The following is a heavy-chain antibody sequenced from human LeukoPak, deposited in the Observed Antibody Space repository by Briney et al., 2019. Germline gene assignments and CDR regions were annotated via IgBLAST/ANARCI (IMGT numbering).Heavy chain of an antibody. Sequence: SETLSLTCTVSGGSISSYYWSWIRQPPGKGLEWIGYIYYSGSTNYNPSLKSRVTISVDTSKNQFSLKLSSVTAADTAVYYCARQRYSYGYLDYWGQGTLVTVSS. J-gene: IGHJ4*02. CDR2: IYYSGST. D-gene: IGHD5-18*01. CDR3: ARQRYSYGYLDY. CDR1: GGSISSYY. V-gene: IGHV4-59*08.